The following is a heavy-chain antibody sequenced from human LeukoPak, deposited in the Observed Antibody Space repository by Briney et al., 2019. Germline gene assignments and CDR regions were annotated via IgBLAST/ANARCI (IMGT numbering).Heavy chain of an antibody. J-gene: IGHJ4*02. CDR2: ISSSSSYI. CDR1: GFTLSSYE. V-gene: IGHV3-21*01. Sequence: GGSLRLSCAASGFTLSSYEMNWVRQAPGKGLEWVSSISSSSSYIYYADSVKGRFTISRDNAKNSLYLQMNSLRAEDTAVYYCARDFYDSSGFLGYWGQGTLVTVSS. D-gene: IGHD3-22*01. CDR3: ARDFYDSSGFLGY.